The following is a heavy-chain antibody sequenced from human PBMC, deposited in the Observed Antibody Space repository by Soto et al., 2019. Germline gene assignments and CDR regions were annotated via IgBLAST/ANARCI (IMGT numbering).Heavy chain of an antibody. J-gene: IGHJ6*02. D-gene: IGHD3-10*01. Sequence: ASVNVSCKASGYTFTSYAMHWVRQAPGQRLEWMGWINAGNGNTKYSQKFQGRATITRDTSASTAYMELSSLRSEDTAVYYCARPANHYYGSGSYYNVYYYGMDVWGQGTTVTVSS. CDR3: ARPANHYYGSGSYYNVYYYGMDV. V-gene: IGHV1-3*01. CDR2: INAGNGNT. CDR1: GYTFTSYA.